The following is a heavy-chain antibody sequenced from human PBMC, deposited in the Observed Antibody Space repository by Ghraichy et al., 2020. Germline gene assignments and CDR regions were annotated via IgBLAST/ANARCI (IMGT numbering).Heavy chain of an antibody. CDR1: GFTVSSNY. Sequence: GSLRLSCAASGFTVSSNYMSWVRQAPGKGLEWVSVIYSGGSTYYADSVKGRFTISRDNSKNTLYLQMNSLRAEDTAVYYCSRDYYDSSGYYYSAEYFQHWGQGTLVTVSS. V-gene: IGHV3-53*01. CDR2: IYSGGST. CDR3: SRDYYDSSGYYYSAEYFQH. J-gene: IGHJ1*01. D-gene: IGHD3-22*01.